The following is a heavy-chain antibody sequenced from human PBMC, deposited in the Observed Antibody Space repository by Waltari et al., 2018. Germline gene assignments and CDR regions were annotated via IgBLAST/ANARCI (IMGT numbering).Heavy chain of an antibody. D-gene: IGHD3-10*01. J-gene: IGHJ3*01. CDR2: SRQDVDAK. CDR3: ARDVPNSGRGGFDF. CDR1: GFKFSDFW. V-gene: IGHV3-7*01. Sequence: EVQLVESGGGLVQPGGSLRLSCVTSGFKFSDFWINWVRQAPGRGLEWVANSRQDVDAKNYLDSVKGRFTVSRDNAENSLFLQLNSLTAEDTALYYCARDVPNSGRGGFDFWGHGTMVTVSS.